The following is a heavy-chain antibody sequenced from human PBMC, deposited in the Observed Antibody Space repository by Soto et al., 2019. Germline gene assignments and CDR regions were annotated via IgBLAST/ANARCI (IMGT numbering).Heavy chain of an antibody. CDR1: GYTFTGYY. CDR3: ARDRIAAAGWSYGMDV. D-gene: IGHD6-13*01. J-gene: IGHJ6*02. Sequence: ASVKVSCKASGYTFTGYYMHWVRQAPGQGLEWMGWINPNSGGTNYAQKFKGWVTMTRDTSISTAYMELSRLRSDDTAVYYCARDRIAAAGWSYGMDVWGQGTTVTVSS. CDR2: INPNSGGT. V-gene: IGHV1-2*04.